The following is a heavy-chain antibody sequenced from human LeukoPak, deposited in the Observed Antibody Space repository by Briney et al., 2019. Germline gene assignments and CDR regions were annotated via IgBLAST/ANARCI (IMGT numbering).Heavy chain of an antibody. CDR1: GFTFSNYA. Sequence: GGSLRLSCAASGFTFSNYAMSWVRQAPGKGLEWVSGISDSGRNTYYADSVKGRFTISRDNSKNTLYLQMNSLRAEDTAVYYCAKEGGIVVVTAHDYWGQGTLVTVSS. D-gene: IGHD2-21*02. V-gene: IGHV3-23*01. CDR2: ISDSGRNT. CDR3: AKEGGIVVVTAHDY. J-gene: IGHJ4*02.